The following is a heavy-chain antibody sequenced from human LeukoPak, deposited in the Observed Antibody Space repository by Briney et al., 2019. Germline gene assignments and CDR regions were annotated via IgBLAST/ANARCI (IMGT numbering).Heavy chain of an antibody. V-gene: IGHV1-69*01. D-gene: IGHD2-2*01. Sequence: SVKVSYKTSGGTFSSYAISWVRQAPGQGLEWMGGIIPIFGTTKYAQKFQGRVTITADESTSTAYMELSSLRSEDTAVYYCARVGYCISATCLFGGFDYWGQGTLVTVSS. J-gene: IGHJ4*02. CDR1: GGTFSSYA. CDR2: IIPIFGTT. CDR3: ARVGYCISATCLFGGFDY.